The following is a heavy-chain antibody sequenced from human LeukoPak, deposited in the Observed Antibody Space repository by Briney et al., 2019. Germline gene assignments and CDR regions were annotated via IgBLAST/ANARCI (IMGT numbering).Heavy chain of an antibody. V-gene: IGHV3-49*03. J-gene: IGHJ4*02. CDR3: SRGLHDYGDSNYYFDQ. CDR1: GFTFGDDG. Sequence: GGSLRLSCTAFGFTFGDDGWSWFRLAPGKGLEWICFIRKKAYGETTEYAASVRGRFTISRDDANGIADLQMNSLKTEDTALYYCSRGLHDYGDSNYYFDQWGQGTRVTVSS. D-gene: IGHD4-17*01. CDR2: IRKKAYGETT.